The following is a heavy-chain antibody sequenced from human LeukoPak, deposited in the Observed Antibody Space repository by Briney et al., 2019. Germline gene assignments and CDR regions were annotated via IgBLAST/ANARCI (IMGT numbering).Heavy chain of an antibody. CDR3: ATAVDTAMVANDY. CDR2: IIPIFGTA. Sequence: SVKVSCKASGGTLSSYAISWVRQAPGQGLEWMGGIIPIFGTAIYAQKFQGRVTMTEDTSTDTAYMELSSLRSEDTAVYYCATAVDTAMVANDYWGQGTLVTVSS. D-gene: IGHD5-18*01. J-gene: IGHJ4*02. CDR1: GGTLSSYA. V-gene: IGHV1-69*06.